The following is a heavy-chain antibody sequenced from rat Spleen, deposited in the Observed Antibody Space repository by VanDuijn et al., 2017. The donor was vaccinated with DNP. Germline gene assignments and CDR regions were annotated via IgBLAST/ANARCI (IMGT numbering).Heavy chain of an antibody. CDR1: GFTFSDYY. CDR2: ISYDGVIT. Sequence: EVQLVESGGGLVQPGRSVKLSCAPSGFTFSDYYMAWVRQAPTKGLELVAYISYDGVITYYGDSVKGRFTISRDNAKSTLYLQMNSLRSEDMATYYCARTYNSGYGGFAYWGQGTLVTVSS. CDR3: ARTYNSGYGGFAY. J-gene: IGHJ3*01. D-gene: IGHD4-3*01. V-gene: IGHV5-22*01.